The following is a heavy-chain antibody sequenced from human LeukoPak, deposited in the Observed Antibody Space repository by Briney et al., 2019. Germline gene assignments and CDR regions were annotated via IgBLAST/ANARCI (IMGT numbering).Heavy chain of an antibody. J-gene: IGHJ5*02. D-gene: IGHD3-9*01. CDR1: GYSISSGYF. CDR2: VYHTGAT. Sequence: PSETLSLTCGVSGYSISSGYFWVWIRQPPGKGLEWIGSVYHTGATYYNLSLRSPVTISVDTSNNQFSLELNSVTAADTAVYYCARDLGLTISANWFDPWGQGTLVTVSS. CDR3: ARDLGLTISANWFDP. V-gene: IGHV4-38-2*02.